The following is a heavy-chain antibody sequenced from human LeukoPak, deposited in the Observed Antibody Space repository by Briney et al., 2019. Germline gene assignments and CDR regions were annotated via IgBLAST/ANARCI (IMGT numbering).Heavy chain of an antibody. D-gene: IGHD3-10*01. CDR2: INPNSGGT. V-gene: IGHV1-2*02. CDR1: GYTFTGYY. Sequence: ASVKVSCKASGYTFTGYYTHWVRQAPGQGLEWMGWINPNSGGTNYAQKFQGRVTMTRDTFISTAYMELSRLRSDDTAVYYCAREIPTMVRGVIIRVFDYWGQGTLVTVSS. J-gene: IGHJ4*02. CDR3: AREIPTMVRGVIIRVFDY.